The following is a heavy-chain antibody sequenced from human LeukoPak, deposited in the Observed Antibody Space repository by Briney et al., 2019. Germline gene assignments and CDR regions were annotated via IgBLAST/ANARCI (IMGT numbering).Heavy chain of an antibody. J-gene: IGHJ6*02. Sequence: GGPLRLSCSTSGFPFSSYAMHWVRQAPGKGLEYVSAISDSGGSTYYADSVKGRFTISRDNSKNTLYLQMSSLRAEDTAVYFCVRGYSFGPYGMDVWGQGTTVTVSS. V-gene: IGHV3-64D*09. CDR1: GFPFSSYA. D-gene: IGHD2-15*01. CDR2: ISDSGGST. CDR3: VRGYSFGPYGMDV.